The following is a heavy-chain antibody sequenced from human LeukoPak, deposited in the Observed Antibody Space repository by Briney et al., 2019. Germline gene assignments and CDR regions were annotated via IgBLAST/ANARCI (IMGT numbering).Heavy chain of an antibody. V-gene: IGHV4-30-4*01. D-gene: IGHD1-26*01. Sequence: SETLSLTCTVSGGSISSGDYYWGWIRQPPGKGLEWIGYIYYSGSTYYNPSLKSRVTISVDTPKNQFSLKLSSVTAADTAVYYCAREVGWTYWYFDLWGRGTLVTVSS. J-gene: IGHJ2*01. CDR2: IYYSGST. CDR3: AREVGWTYWYFDL. CDR1: GGSISSGDYY.